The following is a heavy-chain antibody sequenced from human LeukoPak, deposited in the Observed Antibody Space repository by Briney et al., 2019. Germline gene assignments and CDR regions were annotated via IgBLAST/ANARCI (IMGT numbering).Heavy chain of an antibody. CDR1: GFTFSNYN. V-gene: IGHV3-21*01. D-gene: IGHD1-26*01. J-gene: IGHJ6*03. Sequence: GGSLRLSCAAPGFTFSNYNMNWVRQAPGKGLEWISSITSSSSYKFYADSVKGRFTISRDNAKNSLYLQMNSLRAEDTAVYYCARDPYSGAYYEGYYYYYMDVWGKGTTVTVSS. CDR2: ITSSSSYK. CDR3: ARDPYSGAYYEGYYYYYMDV.